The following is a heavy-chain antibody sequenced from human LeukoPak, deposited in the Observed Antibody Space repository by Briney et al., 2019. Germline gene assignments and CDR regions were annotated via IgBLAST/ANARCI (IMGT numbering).Heavy chain of an antibody. J-gene: IGHJ6*03. CDR2: ISSSSSTI. CDR3: ARDGEESGSYIEYYYMDV. V-gene: IGHV3-48*01. D-gene: IGHD1-26*01. CDR1: GFTFSSYS. Sequence: GGSLRLSCAASGFTFSSYSMNWVRQAPGKGLEWVSYISSSSSTIYYADSVKGRFTISRDNAKNSLYLQMNSLRAEDTAVYYCARDGEESGSYIEYYYMDVWGKGTTVTVSS.